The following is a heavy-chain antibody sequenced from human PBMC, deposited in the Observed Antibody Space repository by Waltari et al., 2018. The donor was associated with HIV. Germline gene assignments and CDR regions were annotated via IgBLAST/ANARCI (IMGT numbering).Heavy chain of an antibody. V-gene: IGHV3-30*02. Sequence: VPLLESGGGLVKPGGSLRLSCKASGFTFTAYAMHWVRQAPGKGVEVVAFIGDEGTNTDYAYSVKGRFTRSRDNSQNTLFLQMRRLKFEDTGLYFCAKYRADWGPVYYFDSWGQGTQVTVSS. CDR1: GFTFTAYA. CDR3: AKYRADWGPVYYFDS. CDR2: IGDEGTNT. D-gene: IGHD7-27*01. J-gene: IGHJ4*02.